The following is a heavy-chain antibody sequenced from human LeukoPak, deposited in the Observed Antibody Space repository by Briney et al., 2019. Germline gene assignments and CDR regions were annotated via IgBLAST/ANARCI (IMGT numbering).Heavy chain of an antibody. CDR3: ARGMNYDSSGYYYRVYFDY. V-gene: IGHV3-7*01. D-gene: IGHD3-22*01. J-gene: IGHJ4*02. CDR2: IKQDGSEK. Sequence: PGGSLRLSCAASGFTFSSYWMSWVRQAPGKGLEWVANIKQDGSEKYYVDSVKGRFTISRDNAKNSLYLQMNSLRAEDTAVYYCARGMNYDSSGYYYRVYFDYWGQGTLGTVSS. CDR1: GFTFSSYW.